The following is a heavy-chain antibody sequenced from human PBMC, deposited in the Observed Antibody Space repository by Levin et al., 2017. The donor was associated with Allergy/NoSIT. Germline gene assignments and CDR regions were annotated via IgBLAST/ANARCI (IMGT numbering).Heavy chain of an antibody. D-gene: IGHD2-8*02. CDR3: ARDSPSICTGTNCGAYYFDF. Sequence: SETLSLTCTVSGGSISSGDYFWTWLRQPPGKDLEWIGYIFYSGSTYYNPSLKSRLAISVDTWKNHFSLKLSSVTAADTAVYYCARDSPSICTGTNCGAYYFDFWGQGTLVTVSS. J-gene: IGHJ4*02. CDR1: GGSISSGDYF. CDR2: IFYSGST. V-gene: IGHV4-30-4*01.